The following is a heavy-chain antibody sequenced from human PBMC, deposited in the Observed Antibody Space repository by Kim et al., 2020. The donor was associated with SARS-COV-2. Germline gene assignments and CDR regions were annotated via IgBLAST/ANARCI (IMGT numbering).Heavy chain of an antibody. CDR3: ARGPYVDIVATSYYYYMDV. Sequence: GRFTISRDNAKNSLYLQMNSLRDEDTAVYYCARGPYVDIVATSYYYYMDVWGKGTTVTVSS. V-gene: IGHV3-48*02. D-gene: IGHD5-12*01. J-gene: IGHJ6*03.